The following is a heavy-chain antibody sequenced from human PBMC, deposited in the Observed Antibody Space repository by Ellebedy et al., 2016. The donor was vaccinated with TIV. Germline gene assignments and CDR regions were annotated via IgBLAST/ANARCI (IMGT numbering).Heavy chain of an antibody. V-gene: IGHV3-7*03. CDR3: ARRVGLDF. CDR2: IKQGGSEK. Sequence: GESLKISCAASGFTFTAYWMTWVRQAPGKGPEWVANIKQGGSEKYYVDSVKGRFTISRDNAKNSVFLEMNSLRAEDSAVYYCARRVGLDFWGQGTLVTVSS. CDR1: GFTFTAYW. J-gene: IGHJ4*02. D-gene: IGHD1-26*01.